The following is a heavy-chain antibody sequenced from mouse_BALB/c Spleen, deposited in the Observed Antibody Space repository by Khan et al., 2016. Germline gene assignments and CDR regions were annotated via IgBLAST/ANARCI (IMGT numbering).Heavy chain of an antibody. Sequence: EVQLQESGPGLVKPSQSLSLTCTVTGYSITSDYAWNWIRQFPGNKLEWMGYISYSGSTSYNPSLKSRISITRDTSKNQFFLQLNSVTTEDTATXYCARWAYGLYYVDYWSQGTTLTVSS. CDR3: ARWAYGLYYVDY. J-gene: IGHJ2*01. CDR2: ISYSGST. V-gene: IGHV3-2*02. CDR1: GYSITSDYA. D-gene: IGHD1-2*01.